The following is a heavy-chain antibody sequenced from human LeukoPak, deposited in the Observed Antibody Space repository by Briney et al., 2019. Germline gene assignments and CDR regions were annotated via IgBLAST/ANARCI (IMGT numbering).Heavy chain of an antibody. Sequence: GGSLRLSCAASEFTFSSYGMHWVRQAPGKGLEWVAIISYDGIKKYYADSVNGRFTISRDESENTVFLQMNNLSAEDTAVYYCAGSYSYYLDYWGQGTLVTVSS. V-gene: IGHV3-30*03. CDR2: ISYDGIKK. D-gene: IGHD2-15*01. CDR3: AGSYSYYLDY. J-gene: IGHJ4*02. CDR1: EFTFSSYG.